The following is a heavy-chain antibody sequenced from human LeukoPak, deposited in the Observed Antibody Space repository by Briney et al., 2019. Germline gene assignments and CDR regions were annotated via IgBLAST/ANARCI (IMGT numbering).Heavy chain of an antibody. V-gene: IGHV1-69*06. D-gene: IGHD2-15*01. CDR1: GGTFGSYA. J-gene: IGHJ3*02. CDR3: ARGIEEDIVVVVAATPAGAFDI. Sequence: GASVKVSCKASGGTFGSYAISWVRQAPGQGLEWMGGIIPIFGTANYAQKFQGRVTITADKSTSTAYMELSSLRSEDTAVYYCARGIEEDIVVVVAATPAGAFDIWGQGTMVTVSS. CDR2: IIPIFGTA.